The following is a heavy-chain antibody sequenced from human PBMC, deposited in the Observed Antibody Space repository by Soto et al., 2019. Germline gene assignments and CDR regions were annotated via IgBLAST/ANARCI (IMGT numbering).Heavy chain of an antibody. Sequence: SLRLSCAASGFTVSSNYMSWVRQAPGKGLEWVSVIYSGGSTYYADSVKGRFTISRHNSKNTLYLQMNSLRAEDTAVYYCARGPRSGSYYYFDYWGQGTPVTVSS. CDR2: IYSGGST. D-gene: IGHD1-26*01. J-gene: IGHJ4*02. CDR1: GFTVSSNY. V-gene: IGHV3-53*04. CDR3: ARGPRSGSYYYFDY.